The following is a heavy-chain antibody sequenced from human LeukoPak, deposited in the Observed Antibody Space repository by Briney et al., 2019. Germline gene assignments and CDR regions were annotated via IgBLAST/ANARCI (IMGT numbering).Heavy chain of an antibody. CDR1: GYTFTSYD. Sequence: ASAKVSCKASGYTFTSYDINWVRQATGQGLEWMGWMNPNSGNTGYAQKFQGRVTITRNTSISTAYMELSSLRSEDTAVYYCARQMPKKTTLAIQGPEFDYWGQGTLVTVSS. CDR2: MNPNSGNT. D-gene: IGHD4-23*01. CDR3: ARQMPKKTTLAIQGPEFDY. J-gene: IGHJ4*02. V-gene: IGHV1-8*03.